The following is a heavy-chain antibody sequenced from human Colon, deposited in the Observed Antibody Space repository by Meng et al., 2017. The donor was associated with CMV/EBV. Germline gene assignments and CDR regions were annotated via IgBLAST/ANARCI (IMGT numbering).Heavy chain of an antibody. CDR3: AKNIDTFHGY. J-gene: IGHJ4*02. Sequence: SETLSLTCNVTGGSVSSSTYYWAWIRQPPGEGLEWVGSVYYTGRPYYSTSVKSRVTISLDLSKNQFSLKLKSVTAADTAVYYCAKNIDTFHGYWGQGTLVTVSS. CDR2: VYYTGRP. V-gene: IGHV4-39*07. D-gene: IGHD2/OR15-2a*01. CDR1: GGSVSSSTYY.